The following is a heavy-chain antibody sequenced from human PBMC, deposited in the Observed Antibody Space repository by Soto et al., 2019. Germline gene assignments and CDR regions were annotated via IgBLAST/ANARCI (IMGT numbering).Heavy chain of an antibody. CDR2: ISSSSSYI. D-gene: IGHD3-3*01. V-gene: IGHV3-21*01. CDR3: AKGEWLPRSYDAFDI. CDR1: GFTFSSYS. J-gene: IGHJ3*02. Sequence: PGGSLRLSCAASGFTFSSYSMNWVRQAPGKGLEWVSSISSSSSYIYYADSVKGRFTISRDNAKNPLYLQMNSLRAEDTAVYYCAKGEWLPRSYDAFDIWGQGTMVTVSS.